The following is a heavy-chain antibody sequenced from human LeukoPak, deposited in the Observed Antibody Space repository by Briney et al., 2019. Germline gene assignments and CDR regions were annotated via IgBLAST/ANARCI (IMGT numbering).Heavy chain of an antibody. CDR1: GFTFRSYA. J-gene: IGHJ5*02. CDR3: AKGPHSYRDLNH. V-gene: IGHV3-23*01. CDR2: ISGSGGNA. Sequence: PGGSLRLSCAVSGFTFRSYAMTWVRQAPGKGLEWVSTISGSGGNAYYSDSVMGRFTISRDNARNTLFLQIDSLRLEGTAIYYCAKGPHSYRDLNHWGRGTLVTVSS. D-gene: IGHD1-26*01.